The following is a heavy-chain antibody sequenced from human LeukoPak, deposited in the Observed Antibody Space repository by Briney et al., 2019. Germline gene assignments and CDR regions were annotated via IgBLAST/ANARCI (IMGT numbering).Heavy chain of an antibody. D-gene: IGHD5-24*01. Sequence: GGSLRLSCAASGFTFSSYEMNWVRQAPGKGLEWVSGISPSGDIKYYVDSVKGRFTDSRDNSKNTLCLQINSLRDEDTAVYYCAKDDAWLQYNDWGQGTLVTVSS. J-gene: IGHJ4*02. CDR2: ISPSGDIK. CDR1: GFTFSSYE. CDR3: AKDDAWLQYND. V-gene: IGHV3-23*01.